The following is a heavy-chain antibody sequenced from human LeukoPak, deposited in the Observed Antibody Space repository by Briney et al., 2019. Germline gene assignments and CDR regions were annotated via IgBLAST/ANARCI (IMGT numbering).Heavy chain of an antibody. CDR3: AKGSLMVYAITSIYFDY. J-gene: IGHJ4*02. CDR2: ISGSGGNT. CDR1: GFTFSSYA. D-gene: IGHD2-8*01. Sequence: PGGSLRLSCAASGFTFSSYAMIWVRQAPGKGLEWVSVISGSGGNTYYADSVKGRFTISRDNSKNTLYLQTNSLRAEDTAVYYCAKGSLMVYAITSIYFDYWGQGTLVTVSS. V-gene: IGHV3-23*01.